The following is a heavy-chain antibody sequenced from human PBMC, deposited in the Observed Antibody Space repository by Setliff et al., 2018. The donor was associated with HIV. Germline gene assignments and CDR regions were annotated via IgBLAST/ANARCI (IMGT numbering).Heavy chain of an antibody. CDR3: ARGLTDRGDAFDI. CDR1: GGTFSSYA. J-gene: IGHJ3*02. V-gene: IGHV1-69*13. CDR2: IIPIFGTA. Sequence: VKVSCKASGGTFSSYAISWVRQAPGQGLEWMGRIIPIFGTANYAQKFQGRVTITADKSTSTAYMELSSLRSEDTAVYYCARGLTDRGDAFDIWGQGTMVTVSS. D-gene: IGHD7-27*01.